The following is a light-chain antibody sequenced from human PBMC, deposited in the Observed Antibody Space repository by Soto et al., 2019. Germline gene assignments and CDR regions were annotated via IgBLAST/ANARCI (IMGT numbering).Light chain of an antibody. V-gene: IGKV3-15*01. Sequence: EIVMTPSPGTLSVSPVKRATLSCRASQTIDTNLAWYQQKPGQAPRLLIFAASTRATGIPARFSGSGSGTEFSLTITSLQSEDFALYYCQQYNNRPPWTFGQGTKVDIK. CDR1: QTIDTN. J-gene: IGKJ1*01. CDR2: AAS. CDR3: QQYNNRPPWT.